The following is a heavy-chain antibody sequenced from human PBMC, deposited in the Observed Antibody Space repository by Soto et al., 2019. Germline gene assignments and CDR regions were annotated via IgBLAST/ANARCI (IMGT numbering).Heavy chain of an antibody. CDR1: GGSISTYW. CDR3: ARSRGSTRSFDY. V-gene: IGHV4-59*01. J-gene: IGHJ4*02. D-gene: IGHD2-15*01. Sequence: NPSETLSLTXTVSGGSISTYWWSWIRQPPRKGLEWIGYIYYSGSTNYNPSLKSRVTISVDTSKNQFSLKLTSVTAADTAVYYCARSRGSTRSFDYWGQGTLVTVSS. CDR2: IYYSGST.